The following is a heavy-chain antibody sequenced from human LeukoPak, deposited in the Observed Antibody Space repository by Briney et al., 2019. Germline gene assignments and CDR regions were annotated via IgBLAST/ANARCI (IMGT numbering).Heavy chain of an antibody. CDR2: IIPIFGTA. J-gene: IGHJ5*02. D-gene: IGHD5-18*01. Sequence: ASVKVSCKASGYTFTSYAISWVRQAPGQGLEWMGGIIPIFGTANYAQKFQGRVTITADESTSTAYMELSSLRSEDTAVYYCARDWNTRGYSYAPSNWFDPWGQGTLVTVSS. V-gene: IGHV1-69*13. CDR1: GYTFTSYA. CDR3: ARDWNTRGYSYAPSNWFDP.